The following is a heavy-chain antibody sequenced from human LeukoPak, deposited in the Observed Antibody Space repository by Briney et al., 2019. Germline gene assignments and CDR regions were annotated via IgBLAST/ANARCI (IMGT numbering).Heavy chain of an antibody. CDR2: IYSSGST. J-gene: IGHJ6*03. Sequence: SETLSLTCIVSGDPISGYYWSWIRQPAGKGLEWIGHIYSSGSTNYNPPLQSRVTMSIDTSKNQFSLRLSSVTAADTAVYYCARVGHEYSSSFMYYYYYMDVWGKGTTVTVSS. CDR1: GDPISGYY. CDR3: ARVGHEYSSSFMYYYYYMDV. V-gene: IGHV4-4*07. D-gene: IGHD6-6*01.